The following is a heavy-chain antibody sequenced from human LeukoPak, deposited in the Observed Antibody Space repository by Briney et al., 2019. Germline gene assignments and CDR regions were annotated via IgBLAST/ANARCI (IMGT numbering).Heavy chain of an antibody. CDR2: ISFDGSDQ. CDR3: ARLSRSGATYFYYGMDV. Sequence: PGDSLRLSCAASGFTSSGYAVHWVRQGPGKGLDWLAVISFDGSDQYYADSVKGRFTISRDNSQNTVSLHMNSLKTEDTAVYFCARLSRSGATYFYYGMDVWGQGTTVIVTS. V-gene: IGHV3-30*04. D-gene: IGHD3-22*01. CDR1: GFTSSGYA. J-gene: IGHJ6*02.